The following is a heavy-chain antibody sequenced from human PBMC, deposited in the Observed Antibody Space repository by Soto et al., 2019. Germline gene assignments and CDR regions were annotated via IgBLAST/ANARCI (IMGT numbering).Heavy chain of an antibody. CDR1: GDSVSSNSAA. D-gene: IGHD6-13*01. CDR2: TYYRSKWYN. CDR3: AXRVWAAAGLYYYYGMDV. J-gene: IGHJ6*01. Sequence: PSRTLSLTCAISGDSVSSNSAAWNWIRQSPSRGLEWLGRTYYRSKWYNDYAVSVKSRITINPDTSKNQFSLQLNSVTPEDTAVYYCAXRVWAAAGLYYYYGMDVWGQGTTVTVSS. V-gene: IGHV6-1*01.